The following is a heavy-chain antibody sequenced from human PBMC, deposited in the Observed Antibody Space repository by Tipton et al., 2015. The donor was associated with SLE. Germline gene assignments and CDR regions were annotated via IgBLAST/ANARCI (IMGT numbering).Heavy chain of an antibody. D-gene: IGHD2/OR15-2a*01. CDR2: IKWNSEYI. CDR3: TRVESTSWAFDV. Sequence: SLRLSCAASGFTFSNYWMHWVRQAPGKGLEWVSGIKWNSEYIDYADSVKGRFTISRDNAKNSLFLQMNSLRAEDTAVYYCTRVESTSWAFDVWGQGTIVTVSS. V-gene: IGHV3-9*01. J-gene: IGHJ3*01. CDR1: GFTFSNYW.